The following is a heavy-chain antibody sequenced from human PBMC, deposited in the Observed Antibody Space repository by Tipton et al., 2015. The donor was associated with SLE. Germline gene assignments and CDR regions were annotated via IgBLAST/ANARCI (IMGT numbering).Heavy chain of an antibody. CDR1: GFTFSSYE. J-gene: IGHJ6*03. CDR3: ARAPRYCSSTSCYYMDV. V-gene: IGHV3-48*03. CDR2: ISSSGSTI. Sequence: LSLTCAASGFTFSSYEMNWVRQAPGKGLEWVSYISSSGSTIYYADSVKGRFTISRDNAKNSLYLQMNSLRAEDTAVYYCARAPRYCSSTSCYYMDVWGKGTTVTVSS. D-gene: IGHD2-2*01.